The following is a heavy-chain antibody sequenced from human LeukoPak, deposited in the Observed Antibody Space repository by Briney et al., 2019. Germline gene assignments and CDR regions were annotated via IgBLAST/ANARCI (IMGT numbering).Heavy chain of an antibody. J-gene: IGHJ4*02. CDR2: INHSGST. Sequence: PSETLSLTCAVYGGSFSGYYWSWIRQPPGKGLVWIGEINHSGSTNYNPSLKSRVTISVDTSKNQFSLKLSSVTAADTAVYYCARGGRHIVVVTAMPRPYYFDYWGQGTLVTVSS. V-gene: IGHV4-34*01. D-gene: IGHD2-21*02. CDR1: GGSFSGYY. CDR3: ARGGRHIVVVTAMPRPYYFDY.